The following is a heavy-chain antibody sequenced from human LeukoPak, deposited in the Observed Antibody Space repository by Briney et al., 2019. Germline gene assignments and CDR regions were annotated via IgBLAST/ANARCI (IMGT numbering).Heavy chain of an antibody. CDR2: IYTSGDT. J-gene: IGHJ3*02. CDR1: GGSIISYY. CDR3: ARDSSQVSSGGAFDI. V-gene: IGHV4-4*07. D-gene: IGHD5/OR15-5a*01. Sequence: SETLSLTCTVSGGSIISYYWSWIRQPAGKGLEWIGRIYTSGDTNYNPSLKSRVTISVDTSKNQFSLKLSSVTAADTAIYYRARDSSQVSSGGAFDIWGQGTMVTVSS.